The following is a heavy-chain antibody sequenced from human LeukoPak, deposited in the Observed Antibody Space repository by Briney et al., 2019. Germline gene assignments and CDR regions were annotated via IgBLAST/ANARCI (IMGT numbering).Heavy chain of an antibody. CDR3: ARGPIFGVVIIALEFDY. CDR1: GFAFSSYS. D-gene: IGHD3-3*01. CDR2: ISSSSSYI. V-gene: IGHV3-21*01. J-gene: IGHJ4*02. Sequence: GGSLRLSCAASGFAFSSYSMNWVRQAPGKGLEWVSSISSSSSYIYYADSVKGRFTISRDNAKNSLCLQMNSLRAEDTAVYYCARGPIFGVVIIALEFDYWGQGTLVTVSS.